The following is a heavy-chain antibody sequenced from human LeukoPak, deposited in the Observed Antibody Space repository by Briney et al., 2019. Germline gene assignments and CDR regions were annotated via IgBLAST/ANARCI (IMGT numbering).Heavy chain of an antibody. CDR2: ISVYNGNT. D-gene: IGHD2-21*02. CDR3: IVVVTAIPH. V-gene: IGHV1-18*01. J-gene: IGHJ4*02. CDR1: GYTFTSYG. Sequence: GASVKVSCKASGYTFTSYGTSWVRQAPGQGLEWMGWISVYNGNTNYAQKLQGRVTMTTDTSTSTAYMELRSLTSDDTAVYYAIVVVTAIPHWGQGTPVTVSS.